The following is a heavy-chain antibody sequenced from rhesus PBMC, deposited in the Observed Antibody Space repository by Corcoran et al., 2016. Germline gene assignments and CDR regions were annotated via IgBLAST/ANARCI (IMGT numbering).Heavy chain of an antibody. V-gene: IGHV4-173*01. D-gene: IGHD6-25*01. CDR2: ISGSGGTT. Sequence: QLQLQESGPGLVKPSETLSLTCAVSGGSISSNYLSWIRQPPGKGLEWIGHISGSGGTTDYNPALNSRVTISTDTSKNQFSLKLSSVTAADTAVYYCARVVYSGSPIFDYWGQGVLVTVSS. J-gene: IGHJ4*01. CDR3: ARVVYSGSPIFDY. CDR1: GGSISSNY.